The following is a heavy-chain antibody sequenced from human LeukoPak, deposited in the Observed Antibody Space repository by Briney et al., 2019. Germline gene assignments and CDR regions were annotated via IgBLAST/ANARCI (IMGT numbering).Heavy chain of an antibody. CDR2: IYPDDSDS. V-gene: IGHV5-51*01. J-gene: IGHJ4*02. D-gene: IGHD3-3*01. Sequence: GASLQISCQASGYSFDYYWIAWVRQLPGKGLEWMGIIYPDDSDSTYSPSFQGQVTISVDKSINTAYLQWSSLKASNTAIYYCARVGSVTNFGVVSYYFDYWGQGTLVTVSS. CDR1: GYSFDYYW. CDR3: ARVGSVTNFGVVSYYFDY.